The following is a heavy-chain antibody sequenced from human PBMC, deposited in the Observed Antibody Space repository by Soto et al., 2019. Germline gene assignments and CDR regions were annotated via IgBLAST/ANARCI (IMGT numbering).Heavy chain of an antibody. CDR1: GYTFITYG. Sequence: GASVKVSCKASGYTFITYGISWVRQAPGQGLEWMGWISAYNGNTNYAQKLQGRVTMTTDTSTSTAYMELRSLRSDDTAVYYCASYHLNSYYYGMDVWGQGTTVTVSS. V-gene: IGHV1-18*01. J-gene: IGHJ6*02. CDR2: ISAYNGNT. CDR3: ASYHLNSYYYGMDV.